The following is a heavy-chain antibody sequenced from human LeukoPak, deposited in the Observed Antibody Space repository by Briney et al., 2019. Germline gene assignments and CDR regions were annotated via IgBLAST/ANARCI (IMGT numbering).Heavy chain of an antibody. V-gene: IGHV3-23*01. Sequence: GGSLRLSCAASGFTFSSYAMSWVRQAPGKGLEWVSAISGSGGSTYYADSVKGRFTISRDNSKNTLYLQVNSLRAEDTAVYYCAKSHYDFWSGMSYFDYWGQGTLVTVSS. D-gene: IGHD3-3*01. CDR3: AKSHYDFWSGMSYFDY. CDR1: GFTFSSYA. J-gene: IGHJ4*02. CDR2: ISGSGGST.